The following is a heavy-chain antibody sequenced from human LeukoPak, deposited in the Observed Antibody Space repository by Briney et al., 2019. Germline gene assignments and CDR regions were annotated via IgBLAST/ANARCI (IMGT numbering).Heavy chain of an antibody. Sequence: SETLSLTCAVYGGSLSGSYWSWIRQPPGKGLEWIGEINHSGSANYNPSLKSRVTLSIDKSKNQFSLNLNFVTAADTAVYYCARARRDSGYYKVDYWGQGTLVTVSS. D-gene: IGHD3-3*01. CDR1: GGSLSGSY. CDR2: INHSGSA. CDR3: ARARRDSGYYKVDY. J-gene: IGHJ4*02. V-gene: IGHV4-34*01.